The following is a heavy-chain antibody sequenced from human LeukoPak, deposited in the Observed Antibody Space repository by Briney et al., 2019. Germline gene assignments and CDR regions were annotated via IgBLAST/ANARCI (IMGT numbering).Heavy chain of an antibody. Sequence: GGSLRLSCAASGFTFSNAWMSWVRQAPGKGLEWVVRIKSKTDGGTTDYAATVKGRFTISRDDSKNTLYLKMNSLKTKDTAVYYWTTRIVGATSRKRPFDYWGQGTLVTVPS. D-gene: IGHD1-26*01. CDR1: GFTFSNAW. J-gene: IGHJ4*02. V-gene: IGHV3-15*01. CDR3: TTRIVGATSRKRPFDY. CDR2: IKSKTDGGTT.